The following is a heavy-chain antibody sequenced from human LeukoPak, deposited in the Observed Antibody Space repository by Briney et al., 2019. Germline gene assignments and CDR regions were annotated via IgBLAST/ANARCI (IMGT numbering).Heavy chain of an antibody. CDR3: ARTGSGSYRNARPNINWFDP. J-gene: IGHJ5*02. CDR2: ISSSGSTI. CDR1: GFTFSTYE. D-gene: IGHD3-10*01. Sequence: PGGSLRLSCAASGFTFSTYEMNWVRQAPGKGLEWVSYISSSGSTIYYADSVKGRFTISRDNAKNSLYLQMNSLRAEDTAVYYCARTGSGSYRNARPNINWFDPWGQGTLVTVSS. V-gene: IGHV3-48*03.